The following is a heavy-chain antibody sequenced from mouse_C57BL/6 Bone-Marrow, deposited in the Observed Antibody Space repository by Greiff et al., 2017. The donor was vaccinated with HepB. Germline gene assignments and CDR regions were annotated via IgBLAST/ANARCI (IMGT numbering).Heavy chain of an antibody. CDR2: ISSGGSYT. CDR3: ARHITTVVAFDY. Sequence: EVKLQESGGGLVKPGGSLKLSCAASGFTFSSYAMSWVRQTPEKRLEWVATISSGGSYTYYPDSVKGRFTISRDNAKNTLYLQMSSLKSEDTAMYYCARHITTVVAFDYWGQGTTLTVSS. CDR1: GFTFSSYA. V-gene: IGHV5-6*03. D-gene: IGHD1-1*01. J-gene: IGHJ2*01.